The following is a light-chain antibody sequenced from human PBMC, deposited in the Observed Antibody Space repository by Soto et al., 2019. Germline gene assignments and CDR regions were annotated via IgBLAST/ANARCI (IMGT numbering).Light chain of an antibody. V-gene: IGKV3-20*01. J-gene: IGKJ1*01. Sequence: EIVLTQSPGTLSLSLGERATLSCRASQSVSSDYVAWYQHKPGQVPRLVIYGASSRATGIADRFSGSGSGTDFTLTISRLEPEDFAVYYCQHFGNSRTFGQGTKVDIK. CDR3: QHFGNSRT. CDR2: GAS. CDR1: QSVSSDY.